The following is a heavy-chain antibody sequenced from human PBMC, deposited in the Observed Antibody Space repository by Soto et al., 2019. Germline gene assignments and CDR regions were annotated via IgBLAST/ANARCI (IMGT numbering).Heavy chain of an antibody. V-gene: IGHV3-30-3*01. CDR2: ISYDGSNK. D-gene: IGHD2-8*01. CDR3: ARDSTSLRGRGYCTNGVCLLPRY. J-gene: IGHJ4*02. CDR1: GFTFSSYA. Sequence: GGSLRLSCAASGFTFSSYAMHWVRQAPGKGLEWVAVISYDGSNKYYADSVKGRFTISRDNSKNTLYLQMNSLRAEDTAVYYCARDSTSLRGRGYCTNGVCLLPRYWGQGTLVTVSS.